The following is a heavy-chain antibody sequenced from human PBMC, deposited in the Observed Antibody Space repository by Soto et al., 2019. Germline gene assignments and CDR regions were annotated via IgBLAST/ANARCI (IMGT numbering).Heavy chain of an antibody. CDR1: GFTFSSYG. D-gene: IGHD3-22*01. CDR2: ISYDGSNK. CDR3: AKSIYYDSSGDYYYYYGMDV. Sequence: TGGSLRLSCAASGFTFSSYGMHWVRQAPGKGLEWVAVISYDGSNKYYADSVKGRFTISRDNSKNTLYLQMNSLRAEDTDVYYCAKSIYYDSSGDYYYYYGMDVWGQGITVTVSS. V-gene: IGHV3-30*18. J-gene: IGHJ6*02.